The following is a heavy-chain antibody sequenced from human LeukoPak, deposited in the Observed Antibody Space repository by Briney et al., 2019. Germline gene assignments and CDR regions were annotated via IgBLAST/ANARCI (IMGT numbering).Heavy chain of an antibody. CDR2: IIPIFGTA. CDR3: ARESTGYSSGWLY. Sequence: ASVKVPCKASGGTFSSYAISWVRQAPGQGLEWMGRIIPIFGTANYAQKFQGRVTITTDESTSTAYMELSSLRSEDTAVYYCARESTGYSSGWLYWGQGTLVTVSS. J-gene: IGHJ4*02. D-gene: IGHD6-19*01. V-gene: IGHV1-69*05. CDR1: GGTFSSYA.